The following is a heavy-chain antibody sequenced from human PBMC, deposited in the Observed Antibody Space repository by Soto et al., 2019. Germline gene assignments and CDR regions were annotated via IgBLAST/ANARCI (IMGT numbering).Heavy chain of an antibody. Sequence: SETLSLTCTVSGVSISSYYWSWIRPPPGKGLEWIGYIYYSGSTNYNPSLKSRVTISVDTSKNQFSLKLSSVTAADTAVYYCARVRRGTGSLVLLDYWGQGTLVTVSS. V-gene: IGHV4-59*01. CDR1: GVSISSYY. CDR3: ARVRRGTGSLVLLDY. D-gene: IGHD6-13*01. J-gene: IGHJ4*02. CDR2: IYYSGST.